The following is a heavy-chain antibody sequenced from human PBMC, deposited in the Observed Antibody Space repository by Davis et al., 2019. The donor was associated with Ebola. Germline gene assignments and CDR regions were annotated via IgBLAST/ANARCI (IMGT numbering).Heavy chain of an antibody. CDR3: ANSYYYGMDV. V-gene: IGHV3-66*01. J-gene: IGHJ6*02. CDR2: IYSGGST. D-gene: IGHD1-26*01. Sequence: GESLKISCAASAFTFSSDSMNWVRQAPGKGLEWVSVIYSGGSTYYADSVKGRFTISRDNSKNTLYLQMNSLRAEDTAVYYCANSYYYGMDVWGQGTTVTVSS. CDR1: AFTFSSDS.